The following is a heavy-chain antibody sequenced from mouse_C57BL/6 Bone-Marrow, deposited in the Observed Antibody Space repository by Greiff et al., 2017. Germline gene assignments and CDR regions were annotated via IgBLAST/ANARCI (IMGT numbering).Heavy chain of an antibody. Sequence: DVKLVESGAELVKPGASVKLSCTASGFNIKDYYMHWVKQRPEQGLEWIGRIDPEDGETKYAPKFQGKATITADTSSNTAYLQLSSLTSEDTAVYYCALITTGNFDVWGTGTTVTVSS. CDR2: IDPEDGET. D-gene: IGHD1-2*01. CDR3: ALITTGNFDV. V-gene: IGHV14-2*01. J-gene: IGHJ1*03. CDR1: GFNIKDYY.